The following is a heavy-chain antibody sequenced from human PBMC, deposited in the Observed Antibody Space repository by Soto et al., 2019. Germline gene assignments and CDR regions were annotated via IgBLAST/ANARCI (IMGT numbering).Heavy chain of an antibody. CDR3: WAPQYLGTPFDP. Sequence: TSETLSLTCAVYGGSFSGYYWSWIRQPPGKGLEWIGEINHSGSTNYNPSLKSRVTISVDNAKNSLYLQMSSLRVDDTAVYYCWAPQYLGTPFDPRDHGTLVTVSS. CDR2: INHSGST. J-gene: IGHJ5*02. V-gene: IGHV4-34*03. CDR1: GGSFSGYY. D-gene: IGHD3-16*01.